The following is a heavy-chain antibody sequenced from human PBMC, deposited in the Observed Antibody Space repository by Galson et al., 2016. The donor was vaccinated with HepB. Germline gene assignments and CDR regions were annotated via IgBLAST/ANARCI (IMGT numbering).Heavy chain of an antibody. V-gene: IGHV4-31*03. J-gene: IGHJ3*02. CDR1: GGSISSGGYY. D-gene: IGHD3-22*01. CDR2: IHYSGST. CDR3: ARDGLYDSSGYSSGFDI. Sequence: TLSLTCTVSGGSISSGGYYWSWIRQHPGKGLEWIGYIHYSGSTYYNPSLESRVTMSVDTSKAQFSLKLSSVTAADTAVYYCARDGLYDSSGYSSGFDIWGQGTVVTVSS.